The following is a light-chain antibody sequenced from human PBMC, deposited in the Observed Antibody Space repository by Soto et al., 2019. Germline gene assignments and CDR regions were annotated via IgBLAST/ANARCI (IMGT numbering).Light chain of an antibody. J-gene: IGKJ1*01. CDR3: QQYKSYS. CDR2: HAS. Sequence: IRVTKSAVALPASVGDRVTIICRASQSISNWLAWSQQKPGTAHKLLIYHASTLESGVPSRFSGSGSGTEFTLTISSLQPDDLATYYCQQYKSYSFGQGTKVDIK. CDR1: QSISNW. V-gene: IGKV1-5*02.